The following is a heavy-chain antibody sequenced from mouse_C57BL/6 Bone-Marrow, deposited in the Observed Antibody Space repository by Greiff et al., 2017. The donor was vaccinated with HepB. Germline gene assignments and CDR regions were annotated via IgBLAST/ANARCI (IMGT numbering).Heavy chain of an antibody. CDR1: GFTFSSYA. J-gene: IGHJ3*01. Sequence: EVKVVESGGGLVKPGGSLKLSCAASGFTFSSYAMSWVRQTPEKRLEWVATISDGGSYTYYPDNVKGRFTISRDNAKNNLYLQMSHLKSEDTAMYYCARERDYYYDGFAYWGQGTLVTVSA. D-gene: IGHD2-4*01. V-gene: IGHV5-4*01. CDR3: ARERDYYYDGFAY. CDR2: ISDGGSYT.